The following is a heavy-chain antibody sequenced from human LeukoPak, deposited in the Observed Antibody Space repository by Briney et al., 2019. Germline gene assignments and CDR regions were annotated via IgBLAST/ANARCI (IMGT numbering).Heavy chain of an antibody. CDR2: IIPIFGTA. D-gene: IGHD3-10*01. CDR1: GGTFSSYA. J-gene: IGHJ3*02. Sequence: SVKVSCKASGGTFSSYAISWVRQAPGQGLKWMGGIIPIFGTANYAQKFQGRVTITADESTSTAYMELSSLRSEDTAVYYCARNLMARGVIIIGAFDIWGQGTMVTVSS. V-gene: IGHV1-69*01. CDR3: ARNLMARGVIIIGAFDI.